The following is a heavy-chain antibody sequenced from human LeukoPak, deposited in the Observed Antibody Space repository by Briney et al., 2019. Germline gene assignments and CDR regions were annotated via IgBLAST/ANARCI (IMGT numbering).Heavy chain of an antibody. CDR3: ARDPRNYYGSGEGFDP. Sequence: SEPLSLTCTVSGGSIRSYYWSWIRQPPGKGLEWIGYIYYSGSTNYTPSLKSRVTISVDTSKKQVSLKLSSVAAADTAVYYCARDPRNYYGSGEGFDPWGQGTLVTVSS. J-gene: IGHJ5*02. V-gene: IGHV4-59*01. CDR1: GGSIRSYY. CDR2: IYYSGST. D-gene: IGHD3-10*01.